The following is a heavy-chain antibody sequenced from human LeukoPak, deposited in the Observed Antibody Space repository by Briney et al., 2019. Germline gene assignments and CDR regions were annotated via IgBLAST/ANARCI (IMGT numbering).Heavy chain of an antibody. Sequence: SQTLSLTSTVSARSISSYYWSWIRPPPGKGLEWIGYIYYSGSTNYNPSLKSRVTISVDTSKNQFSLKLSSVTAADTAVYYCARGSVAGYFDYWGQGTLVTVSS. CDR3: ARGSVAGYFDY. CDR2: IYYSGST. J-gene: IGHJ4*02. V-gene: IGHV4-59*01. D-gene: IGHD6-19*01. CDR1: ARSISSYY.